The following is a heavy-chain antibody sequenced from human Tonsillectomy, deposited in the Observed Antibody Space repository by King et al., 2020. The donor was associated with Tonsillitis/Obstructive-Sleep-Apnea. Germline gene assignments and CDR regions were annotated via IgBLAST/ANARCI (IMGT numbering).Heavy chain of an antibody. CDR2: TYYRSKWYN. CDR1: GDSVSSNSAA. V-gene: IGHV6-1*01. D-gene: IGHD4-17*01. CDR3: ARYGDYLPYDAFDI. Sequence: VQLQQSGPGLVKPSQTLSLTCAISGDSVSSNSAAWNWFRQSPSRGLDWLGRTYYRSKWYNDYAVSVKSRITINPDKSKNQFSLQLNSVTPEDTAVYYCARYGDYLPYDAFDIWGQGTMVTVSS. J-gene: IGHJ3*02.